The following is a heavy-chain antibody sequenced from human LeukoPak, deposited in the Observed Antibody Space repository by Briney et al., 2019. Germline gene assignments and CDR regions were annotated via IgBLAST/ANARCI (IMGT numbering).Heavy chain of an antibody. CDR1: GFTFSSYS. CDR3: ARGYCSSTSCYTDSYYGMDV. J-gene: IGHJ6*02. Sequence: GGSLRLSCAASGFTFSSYSMRWVRQAPGKGLEWLAVISYDGSNKYYADSVNGRFTTSTDNSKTPLHLQMNSLGDEDTTVYYCARGYCSSTSCYTDSYYGMDVWGQGTTVTVSS. V-gene: IGHV3-30-3*01. D-gene: IGHD2-2*02. CDR2: ISYDGSNK.